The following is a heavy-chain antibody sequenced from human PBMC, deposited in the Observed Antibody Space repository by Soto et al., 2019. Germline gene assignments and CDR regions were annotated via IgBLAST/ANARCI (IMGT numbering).Heavy chain of an antibody. J-gene: IGHJ4*02. Sequence: QVHLVESGGGVVQPGGSLRLSCAASGFTFNKYGIHSVRQTPGKGLEWVAVIWHDGSEKYYADSVKDRFTISRDNSKKMVYLQMKSLRVDDTATYYCAKAGDRTYCSDGNCAFFDSWGQGALVTVSS. CDR2: IWHDGSEK. CDR1: GFTFNKYG. CDR3: AKAGDRTYCSDGNCAFFDS. V-gene: IGHV3-33*06. D-gene: IGHD2-15*01.